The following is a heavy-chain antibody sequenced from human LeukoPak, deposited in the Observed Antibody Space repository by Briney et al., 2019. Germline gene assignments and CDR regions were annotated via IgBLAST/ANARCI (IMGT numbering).Heavy chain of an antibody. CDR1: GGSISSTTYY. V-gene: IGHV4-39*01. CDR3: AGKYYYDSSGYFYVDY. CDR2: IYYSGST. J-gene: IGHJ4*02. Sequence: PSETLSLTCTVSGGSISSTTYYWDWIRQPPGKGLEWIGTIYYSGSTYYNPSLKSRVTISVDTSKNEFSLKLRSVTAADTAVYYCAGKYYYDSSGYFYVDYWGQGTLVTVSS. D-gene: IGHD3-22*01.